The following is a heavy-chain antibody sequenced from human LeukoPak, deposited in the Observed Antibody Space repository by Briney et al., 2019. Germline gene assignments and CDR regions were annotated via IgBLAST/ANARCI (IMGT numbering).Heavy chain of an antibody. J-gene: IGHJ6*03. D-gene: IGHD3-10*01. Sequence: ASVKVSCKASGYSFIGYYIHWVRQAPGQGLEWMGWINPNSGGTNYAQKFQGRVTMTRDTSISTAYMELSRLRSDDTAVYYCARDLDYYGSGSHHKNYYYYYMDVWGKGTTVTISS. CDR3: ARDLDYYGSGSHHKNYYYYYMDV. CDR2: INPNSGGT. V-gene: IGHV1-2*02. CDR1: GYSFIGYY.